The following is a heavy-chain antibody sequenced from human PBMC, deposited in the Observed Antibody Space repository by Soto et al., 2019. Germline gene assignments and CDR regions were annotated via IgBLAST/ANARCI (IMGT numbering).Heavy chain of an antibody. J-gene: IGHJ6*02. CDR3: ARYSSTTNYYYGMDV. Sequence: QVQLVESGGGVVQPGRSLRLSCAASGFTFSNYGMHWVRQAPGKGLGWLAVISNDGSNENYADSVKGRFTISRDNSKNMVYLQTNSLRAEDRAVYYCARYSSTTNYYYGMDVWGQGTTVTVSS. CDR2: ISNDGSNE. D-gene: IGHD6-13*01. CDR1: GFTFSNYG. V-gene: IGHV3-30*03.